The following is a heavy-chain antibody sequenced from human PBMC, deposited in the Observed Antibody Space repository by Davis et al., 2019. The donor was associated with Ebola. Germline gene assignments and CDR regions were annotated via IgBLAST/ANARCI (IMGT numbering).Heavy chain of an antibody. CDR1: GFTFSSYS. D-gene: IGHD3-22*01. CDR3: ARVKSSGYLSADY. Sequence: GGSLRLSCAASGFTFSSYSMNWVRHAPGKGLEWVSYISSSISTIYYADSVKGRFTISRDNAKNSLYLQMNSLRDEDTAVYYCARVKSSGYLSADYWGQGTLVTVSS. V-gene: IGHV3-48*02. J-gene: IGHJ4*02. CDR2: ISSSISTI.